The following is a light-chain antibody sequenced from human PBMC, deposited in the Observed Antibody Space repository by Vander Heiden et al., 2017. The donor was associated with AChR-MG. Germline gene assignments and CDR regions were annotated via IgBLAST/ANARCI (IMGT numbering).Light chain of an antibody. CDR3: SSYTSSSTVV. J-gene: IGLJ2*01. Sequence: QSALTQPASVSGSPGQSTTISCTGPSSDVGGYNYVSWYQQHPGKAPKIMIYDVSKRPSGVSNLFSGSKSGNTASLTISGLQAEDEADYYCSSYTSSSTVVFGGGTKLTVL. CDR1: SSDVGGYNY. V-gene: IGLV2-14*01. CDR2: DVS.